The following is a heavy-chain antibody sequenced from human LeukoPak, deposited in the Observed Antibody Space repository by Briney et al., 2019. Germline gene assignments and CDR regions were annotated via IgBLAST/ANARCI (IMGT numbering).Heavy chain of an antibody. J-gene: IGHJ5*02. CDR2: MNPNSGNT. D-gene: IGHD3-9*01. CDR3: ARGRAGYYDILTAYYKRGDNWFDP. CDR1: GYTFTSYD. V-gene: IGHV1-8*01. Sequence: AASVTVSCKASGYTFTSYDINWVRQAPGQGLEWMGWMNPNSGNTDYAQKFQGRVTMTRNTSISTAYMELSSLRSEDTAVYYCARGRAGYYDILTAYYKRGDNWFDPWGQGTLVTVSS.